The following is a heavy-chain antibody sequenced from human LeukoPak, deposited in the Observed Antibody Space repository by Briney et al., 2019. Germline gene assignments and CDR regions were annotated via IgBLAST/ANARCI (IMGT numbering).Heavy chain of an antibody. CDR2: ISGSGGNT. CDR3: AKDEGRHQLVDFDY. Sequence: GGSLRLSCAASGFTFSSYAMSWVRQAPGKGLEWVSAISGSGGNTYYADSVKGRFTISRDYSRNTLYLQMNSLRAEDTAIYYCAKDEGRHQLVDFDYWGQGTLVTVSS. CDR1: GFTFSSYA. J-gene: IGHJ4*02. V-gene: IGHV3-23*01.